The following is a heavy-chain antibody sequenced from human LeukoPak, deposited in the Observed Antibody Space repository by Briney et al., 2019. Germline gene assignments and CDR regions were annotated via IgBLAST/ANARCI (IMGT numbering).Heavy chain of an antibody. CDR1: GFTFDDYA. CDR3: AKDRRGQLLYYFDY. Sequence: GGSLRLSCAASGFTFDDYAMHWVRQAPGKGLEWVSGISWNSGSIGYADSVKGRFIISRDNAKNSLYLQMNSLRAEDTALYYCAKDRRGQLLYYFDYWGQGTLVTVSS. CDR2: ISWNSGSI. V-gene: IGHV3-9*01. D-gene: IGHD2-2*01. J-gene: IGHJ4*02.